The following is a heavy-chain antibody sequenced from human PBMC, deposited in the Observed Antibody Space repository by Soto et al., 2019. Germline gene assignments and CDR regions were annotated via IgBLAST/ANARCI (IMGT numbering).Heavy chain of an antibody. CDR3: ATEPFYCNDGRGYYPLGH. D-gene: IGHD3-22*01. V-gene: IGHV1-18*03. J-gene: IGHJ4*02. CDR2: ISAHNGDT. Sequence: QVQLVQSGAEVKKPGASVKVSCKASGYSFATYGFSWVRQAPGQGLECVGWISAHNGDTHYSHKFKAKVALPTDTATTTGYMDLRSMTFEVMAVYFCATEPFYCNDGRGYYPLGHWGQGTLVTVSS. CDR1: GYSFATYG.